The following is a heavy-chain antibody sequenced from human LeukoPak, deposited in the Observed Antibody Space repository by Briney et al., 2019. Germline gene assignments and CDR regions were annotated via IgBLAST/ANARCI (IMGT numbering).Heavy chain of an antibody. CDR3: AKAIAARGKGYDAFDI. J-gene: IGHJ3*02. CDR1: GFTFSSYA. V-gene: IGHV3-23*01. Sequence: GGSLRLPCAASGFTFSSYAMSWVRQAPGKGLEWVSAISGSGGSTYYADSVKGRFTISRDNSKNTLYLQMNSLRAEDTAVYYCAKAIAARGKGYDAFDIWGQGTMVTVSS. CDR2: ISGSGGST. D-gene: IGHD6-6*01.